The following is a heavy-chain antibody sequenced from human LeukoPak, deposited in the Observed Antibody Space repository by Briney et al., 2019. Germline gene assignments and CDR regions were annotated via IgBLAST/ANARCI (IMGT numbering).Heavy chain of an antibody. J-gene: IGHJ1*01. V-gene: IGHV3-33*01. Sequence: SGGSLRLSCISSGFTFTNYGMHGVRQAPGKGLEWVAVIWYDGSDKYYADSVKGRFTISRDNSKNTLYLQMNSQRAEDTAVYYCATEGFVVAAAGHVGCFQHWGQGTLVTVSS. CDR3: ATEGFVVAAAGHVGCFQH. CDR1: GFTFTNYG. CDR2: IWYDGSDK. D-gene: IGHD6-13*01.